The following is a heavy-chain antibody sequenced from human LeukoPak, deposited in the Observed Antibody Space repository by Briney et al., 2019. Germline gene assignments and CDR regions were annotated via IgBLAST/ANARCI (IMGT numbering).Heavy chain of an antibody. CDR2: IYSGGST. CDR3: AREAYYDILTGYYYYYGMDV. D-gene: IGHD3-9*01. V-gene: IGHV3-53*01. Sequence: GGSLRLSCAASGFTVSSNYMSWVRQAPGKGLEWVSVIYSGGSTYYADSVKGRFTISRDNSKNTLYLQMNSLRAEDTAVYYCAREAYYDILTGYYYYYGMDVWGQGATVTVSS. J-gene: IGHJ6*02. CDR1: GFTVSSNY.